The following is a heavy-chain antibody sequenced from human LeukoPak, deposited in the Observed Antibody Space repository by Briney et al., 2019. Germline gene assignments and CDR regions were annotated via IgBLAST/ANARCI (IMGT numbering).Heavy chain of an antibody. J-gene: IGHJ4*02. D-gene: IGHD4-17*01. CDR2: INSDGSTS. CDR1: GFTFSNYF. Sequence: QAGGSLRLSCAASGFTFSNYFMHWVRQAPGKGLVWVSRINSDGSTSSHADSVKGRFTISRDNAKNTLYLQMDSLRAEDTAVYFCARGVHYGSDYWGQGTLVTVSS. V-gene: IGHV3-74*01. CDR3: ARGVHYGSDY.